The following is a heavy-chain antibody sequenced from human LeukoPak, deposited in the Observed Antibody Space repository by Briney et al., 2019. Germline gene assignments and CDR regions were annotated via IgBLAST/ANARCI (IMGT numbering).Heavy chain of an antibody. J-gene: IGHJ4*02. CDR3: ARSPLNYDILTGYYRRGNYFDS. Sequence: GGSLGLSCAASGFTFSSYWMSWVRQAPGKGLEWVANIKQDGSEKFYVASVKGRFTISRDNANNSLYLQMNSLRADDTAVYYCARSPLNYDILTGYYRRGNYFDSWGQGTLVTVSS. CDR2: IKQDGSEK. V-gene: IGHV3-7*01. D-gene: IGHD3-9*01. CDR1: GFTFSSYW.